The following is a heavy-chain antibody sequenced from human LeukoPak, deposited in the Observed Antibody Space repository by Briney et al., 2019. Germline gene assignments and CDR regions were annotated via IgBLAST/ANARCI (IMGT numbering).Heavy chain of an antibody. D-gene: IGHD6-19*01. Sequence: GGSLRLSCAASGFTVSNNYMSWVRQPPGKGLEGVSVIYSGGRTYYADSVRGRYTISRDNSKNTLYLQMNSLRAEDTAVYYCAARIAMAGTISFDYWGQGTLVTVSS. CDR1: GFTVSNNY. J-gene: IGHJ4*02. V-gene: IGHV3-66*01. CDR2: IYSGGRT. CDR3: AARIAMAGTISFDY.